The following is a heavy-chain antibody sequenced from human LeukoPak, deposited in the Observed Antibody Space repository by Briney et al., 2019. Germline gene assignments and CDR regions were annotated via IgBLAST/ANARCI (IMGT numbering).Heavy chain of an antibody. D-gene: IGHD3-22*01. J-gene: IGHJ4*02. V-gene: IGHV1-46*01. CDR3: ASGGHIRVYDSNPYYGHY. CDR1: GYTFSSYY. CDR2: INPSRGST. Sequence: GASVKVSCKASGYTFSSYYMFWVRQAPGQGLEWMGIINPSRGSTSYAQRFQGRVTMTRDMSTSTVYMELSSLRFEDTAFYYCASGGHIRVYDSNPYYGHYWGRGTLVTVSS.